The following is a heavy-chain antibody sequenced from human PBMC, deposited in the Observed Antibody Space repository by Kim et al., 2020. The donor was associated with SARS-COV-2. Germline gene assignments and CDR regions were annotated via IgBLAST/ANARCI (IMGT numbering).Heavy chain of an antibody. CDR1: GGSFSGYY. D-gene: IGHD3-22*01. Sequence: SETLSLTCAVYGGSFSGYYWSWIRQPPGKGLEWIGEINHSGSTNYNPSLKSRVTISVDTSKNQFSLKLSSVTAADTAVYYCARDYEDAFDIWGQGTMVTVSS. CDR3: ARDYEDAFDI. J-gene: IGHJ3*02. V-gene: IGHV4-34*01. CDR2: INHSGST.